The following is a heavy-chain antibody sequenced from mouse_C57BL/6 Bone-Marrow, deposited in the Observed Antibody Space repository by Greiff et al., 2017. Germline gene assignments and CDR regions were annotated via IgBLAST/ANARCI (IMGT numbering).Heavy chain of an antibody. CDR1: GFSLTSYG. J-gene: IGHJ3*01. CDR3: ATLVATPWFAY. Sequence: VQLKQSGPGLVQPSQSLSITCTVSGFSLTSYGVNWVRQSPGKGLEWLGWIWRGGSTDYNAAVMSRLSITKDHSKSQVFFKMNSLQADDTAIYYCATLVATPWFAYWGQGTLVTVPA. D-gene: IGHD1-1*01. CDR2: IWRGGST. V-gene: IGHV2-5*01.